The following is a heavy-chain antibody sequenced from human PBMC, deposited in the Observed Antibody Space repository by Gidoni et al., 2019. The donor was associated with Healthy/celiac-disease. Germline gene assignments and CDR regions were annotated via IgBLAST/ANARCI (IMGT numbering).Heavy chain of an antibody. D-gene: IGHD1-26*01. V-gene: IGHV3-21*01. CDR2: ISSSSSYI. CDR1: GLTFSSYS. CDR3: ARAKGGATRGYYYGMDV. Sequence: EVQLVESGGGLVKPGGSLRLSCEASGLTFSSYSMNWVRQAPGKGLEWVASISSSSSYIYDADSVKGRFTISRDNAKNSLYLQMNSLRAEDTAVYYCARAKGGATRGYYYGMDVWGQGTTVTVSS. J-gene: IGHJ6*02.